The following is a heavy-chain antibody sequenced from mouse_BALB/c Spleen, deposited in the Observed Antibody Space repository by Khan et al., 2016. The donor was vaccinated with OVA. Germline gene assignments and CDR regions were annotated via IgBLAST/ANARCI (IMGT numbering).Heavy chain of an antibody. CDR1: GYTFTDYY. CDR2: IYPGSGNP. V-gene: IGHV1-77*01. J-gene: IGHJ2*01. CDR3: ARGDYGLDYFDY. Sequence: QVQLKQSGAELARPGASVKLSCKASGYTFTDYYINWVKQRTGQGLEWIGDIYPGSGNPYYNEKFKGKATLTADKSSSTAYMQRSSLTSEDAAVYFCARGDYGLDYFDYWGQGTTLTVSS. D-gene: IGHD1-2*01.